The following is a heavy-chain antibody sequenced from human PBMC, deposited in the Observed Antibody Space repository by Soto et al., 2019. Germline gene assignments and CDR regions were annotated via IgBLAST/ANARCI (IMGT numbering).Heavy chain of an antibody. CDR3: ANDVTVGANLWKAAFDI. Sequence: EAQLVESGGGLAQPVSSLRLSCAASGVTFDDYAMHWVRLAPGKGLEWVSGISWRSGDITYADSVRGRFTISRDNANSTLYLQMNGLRLEDTALYYCANDVTVGANLWKAAFDIWGPGTMVTVSS. CDR2: ISWRSGDI. J-gene: IGHJ3*02. V-gene: IGHV3-9*01. CDR1: GVTFDDYA. D-gene: IGHD1-26*01.